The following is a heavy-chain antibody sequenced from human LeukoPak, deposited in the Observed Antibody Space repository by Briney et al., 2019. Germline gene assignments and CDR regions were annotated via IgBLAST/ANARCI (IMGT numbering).Heavy chain of an antibody. CDR1: GGSISSSSSY. Sequence: SETLSLTCTVSGGSISSSSSYWGWIRQPPGKGLESIGSIYYSGSTYYNPSLKSRVTISVDTSKNQFSLKLSSVTAADTAVYYCARQVEYSSSWFDYWGQGTLVTVSS. CDR3: ARQVEYSSSWFDY. D-gene: IGHD6-13*01. CDR2: IYYSGST. J-gene: IGHJ4*02. V-gene: IGHV4-39*01.